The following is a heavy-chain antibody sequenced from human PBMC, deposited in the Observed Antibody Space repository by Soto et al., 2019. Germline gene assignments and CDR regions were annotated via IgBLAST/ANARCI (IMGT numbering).Heavy chain of an antibody. V-gene: IGHV4-34*01. CDR1: GGSFSGYY. CDR2: INHSGST. CDR3: ARGRRYGVGWEYYYYYGMDV. J-gene: IGHJ6*02. Sequence: QVQLQQWGAGLLKPSENLSLTCAVYGGSFSGYYWSWIRQPPGKGLEWIGEINHSGSTNYNPSLKRRVTISVDTSKNQFSLKLSSVTAADTAVYYCARGRRYGVGWEYYYYYGMDVWGQGTTVTVSS. D-gene: IGHD1-26*01.